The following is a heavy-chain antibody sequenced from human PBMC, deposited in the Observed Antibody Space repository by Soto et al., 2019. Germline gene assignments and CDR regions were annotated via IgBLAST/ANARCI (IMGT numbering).Heavy chain of an antibody. CDR3: AMGSLTYYYGSGSYPPTYYYYYYMDV. CDR1: GYTFTSYD. CDR2: MNPNSGNT. J-gene: IGHJ6*03. Sequence: ASVKVSCKASGYTFTSYDINWVRQATGQGLEWMGWMNPNSGNTGYAQKFKGRVTMTRNTSISTAYMELSSLRSEDTAVYYCAMGSLTYYYGSGSYPPTYYYYYYMDVWGKGTTVTVSS. V-gene: IGHV1-8*01. D-gene: IGHD3-10*01.